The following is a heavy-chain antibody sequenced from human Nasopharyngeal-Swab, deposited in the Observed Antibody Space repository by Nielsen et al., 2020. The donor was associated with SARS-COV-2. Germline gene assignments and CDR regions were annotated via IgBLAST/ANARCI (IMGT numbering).Heavy chain of an antibody. V-gene: IGHV3-23*01. D-gene: IGHD3-10*01. Sequence: GESLKISCAASGFTFSGYAMSWVRQAPGKGLEWVSAISGSGGSTYYADSVKGRFTISRDNSKNTLYLQMNSLRVEDTAVYYCAKDRYYYGSGSLTRDYYYMDVWGKGTTVTVSS. J-gene: IGHJ6*03. CDR2: ISGSGGST. CDR3: AKDRYYYGSGSLTRDYYYMDV. CDR1: GFTFSGYA.